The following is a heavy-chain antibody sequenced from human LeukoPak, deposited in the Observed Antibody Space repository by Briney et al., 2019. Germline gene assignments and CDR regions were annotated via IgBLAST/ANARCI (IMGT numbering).Heavy chain of an antibody. V-gene: IGHV4-59*12. D-gene: IGHD7-27*01. Sequence: SETLSLTCTVSGGSISSYYWSWIRQPPGKGLEWIGYIYYSGSTNYNPSLKSRVTISVDTSKNQFSLKLSSVTAADTAVYYCARDGGWGDAFDIWGQGTMVTVSS. CDR3: ARDGGWGDAFDI. CDR2: IYYSGST. CDR1: GGSISSYY. J-gene: IGHJ3*02.